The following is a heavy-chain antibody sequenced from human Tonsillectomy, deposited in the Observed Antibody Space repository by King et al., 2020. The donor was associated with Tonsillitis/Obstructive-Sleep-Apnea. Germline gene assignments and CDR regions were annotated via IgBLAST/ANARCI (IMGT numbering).Heavy chain of an antibody. Sequence: VQLVESGGGLVQPGRSLRLSCAASGFTFDDYAMHWVRQAPGKGLEWVSGISWNSGSIDYADSVKGRFTISRDNAKNSLYLQMNSLRAEDTALYYCAKDYDSLPDDFDIWGQGTMVTVSS. D-gene: IGHD3-22*01. CDR2: ISWNSGSI. J-gene: IGHJ3*02. V-gene: IGHV3-9*01. CDR3: AKDYDSLPDDFDI. CDR1: GFTFDDYA.